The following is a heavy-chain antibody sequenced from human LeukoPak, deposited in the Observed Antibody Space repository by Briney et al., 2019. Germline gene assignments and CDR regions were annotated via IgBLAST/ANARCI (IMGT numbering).Heavy chain of an antibody. V-gene: IGHV4-61*01. CDR3: ARGPYI. Sequence: SETLSLTCSVSGGSVSSGSYYWNRIRQPPGKGLEWIGYISYSGSTNYNPSLKSRVTISVDTSKNQFSLNLSSVTAADTAVYYCARGPYIWGQGTKVTVSS. CDR2: ISYSGST. CDR1: GGSVSSGSYY. J-gene: IGHJ3*02.